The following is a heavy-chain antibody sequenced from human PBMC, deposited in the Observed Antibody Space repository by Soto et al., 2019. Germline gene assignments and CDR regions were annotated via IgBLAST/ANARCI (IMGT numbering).Heavy chain of an antibody. Sequence: GVSMTLSGAASGFSFSRWWMHWVRQAPGKGLVWVSRIKSDGSKSYADSVKGRFAISRDNAKNTLYLQMNSLRAEDTAVYYCARSDWFDSWGQGALVTVSS. J-gene: IGHJ5*01. V-gene: IGHV3-74*01. CDR2: IKSDGSK. CDR1: GFSFSRWW. CDR3: ARSDWFDS.